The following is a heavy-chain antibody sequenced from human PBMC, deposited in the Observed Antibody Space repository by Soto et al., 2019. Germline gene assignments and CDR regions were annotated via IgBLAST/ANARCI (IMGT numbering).Heavy chain of an antibody. CDR1: GFTFSSYS. CDR3: AREVYYYDSSGDLQGWFDP. V-gene: IGHV3-48*02. CDR2: ISSSSSTI. J-gene: IGHJ5*02. D-gene: IGHD3-22*01. Sequence: EVQLVESGGGLVQPGGSLRLSCAASGFTFSSYSMNWVRQAPGKGLEWVSYISSSSSTIYYADSVKGRFTISRDNAKNSLYLQMNSLRDEDTAVYYCAREVYYYDSSGDLQGWFDPWGQGTLVTVSS.